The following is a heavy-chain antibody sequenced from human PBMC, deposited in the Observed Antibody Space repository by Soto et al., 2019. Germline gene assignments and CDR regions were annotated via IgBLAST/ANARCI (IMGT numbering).Heavy chain of an antibody. Sequence: EVQLVESGGGLVQPGRSLRLSCTGSGFTLGAYAMSWVRQAPGKGLEWVGSIRSRAYGGTTEYAASVKGRFTISRDASKSIAYLQMDSLKTEDTAMYFCARYRLAADLSDFDYWGQGILVTVSS. CDR3: ARYRLAADLSDFDY. CDR2: IRSRAYGGTT. V-gene: IGHV3-49*04. J-gene: IGHJ4*02. D-gene: IGHD6-25*01. CDR1: GFTLGAYA.